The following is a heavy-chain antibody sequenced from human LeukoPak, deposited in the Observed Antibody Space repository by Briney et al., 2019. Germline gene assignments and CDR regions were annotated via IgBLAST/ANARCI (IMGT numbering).Heavy chain of an antibody. J-gene: IGHJ3*02. D-gene: IGHD3-22*01. V-gene: IGHV1-18*01. CDR3: ARGTYYYDSSGLRDAFDI. CDR1: GYMFRNYG. CDR2: ISAHKGNT. Sequence: ASVKVSCKASGYMFRNYGISWVRQAPGQGLEWMGWISAHKGNTKYPQKFQGRVTVTTDTSTTTAYMELRSLTSDDTAVYYCARGTYYYDSSGLRDAFDIWGQGTMVTVSS.